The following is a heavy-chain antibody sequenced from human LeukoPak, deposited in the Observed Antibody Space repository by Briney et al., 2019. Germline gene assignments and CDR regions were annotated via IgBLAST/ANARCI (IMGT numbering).Heavy chain of an antibody. CDR1: GGSISSSSYY. V-gene: IGHV4-39*01. CDR2: IYYSGST. CDR3: ARHAGYSSGWYRAYYFDY. J-gene: IGHJ4*02. D-gene: IGHD6-19*01. Sequence: ASETLSLTCTVSGGSISSSSYYWGWIRQPPGKGLEWIGSIYYSGSTYYNPSLKSRVTISVDTSKNQFSLKLSSVTAADTAVYYCARHAGYSSGWYRAYYFDYWGQGTLVTVSS.